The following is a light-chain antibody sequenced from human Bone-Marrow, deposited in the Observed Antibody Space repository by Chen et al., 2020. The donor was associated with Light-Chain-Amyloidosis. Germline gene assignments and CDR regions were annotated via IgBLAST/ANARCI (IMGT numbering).Light chain of an antibody. CDR1: QSVTSSY. Sequence: EIVLTQSPGTLSLSPGERATLSCRTSQSVTSSYLAWYQQKPGQAARLLIYGASTRATGIPDRLSGSGSGTDITLTISRLKPEDFAVYYCQQYVTSPFTFGPGTKVDIK. V-gene: IGKV3-20*01. J-gene: IGKJ3*01. CDR3: QQYVTSPFT. CDR2: GAS.